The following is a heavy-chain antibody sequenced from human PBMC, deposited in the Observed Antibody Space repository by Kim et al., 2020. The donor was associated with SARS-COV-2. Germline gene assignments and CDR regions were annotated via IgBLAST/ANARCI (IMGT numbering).Heavy chain of an antibody. CDR1: GGSISSYY. V-gene: IGHV4-59*01. D-gene: IGHD1-1*01. CDR3: ARVHRNKEMELDY. CDR2: IYYSGST. J-gene: IGHJ4*02. Sequence: SETLSLTCTVSGGSISSYYWSWIRQPPGKGLEWIGYIYYSGSTNYNPSLKSRVTISVDTSKNQFSLKLSSVTAADTAVYYCARVHRNKEMELDYWGQGTLVTVSS.